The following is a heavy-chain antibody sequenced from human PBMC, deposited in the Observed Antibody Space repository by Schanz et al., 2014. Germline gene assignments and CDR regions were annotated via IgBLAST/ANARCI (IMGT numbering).Heavy chain of an antibody. J-gene: IGHJ6*03. CDR3: AKGPYYYYYMDV. Sequence: EVQLVESGGGWVQPGGSLRLSCAASGFTFSDYSMNWVRQAPGKGPEWVSYISSSSSTRYYADSVKGRFTISGDSSKYTVYLQMNSLRADDTAVYYCAKGPYYYYYMDVWGNGTTVTVSS. CDR2: ISSSSSTR. V-gene: IGHV3-48*01. CDR1: GFTFSDYS.